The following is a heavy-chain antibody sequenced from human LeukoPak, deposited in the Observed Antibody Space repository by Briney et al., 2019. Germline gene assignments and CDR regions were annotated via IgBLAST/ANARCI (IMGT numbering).Heavy chain of an antibody. V-gene: IGHV3-23*01. D-gene: IGHD2-15*01. CDR3: AKDPRGATDFDY. CDR1: GFTFSSYA. CDR2: ISGSGGST. Sequence: GGSLRLSCAASGFTFSSYAISWVRQAPGKGLEWVSAISGSGGSTYYADSVKGRFTISRDNSKNTLYLQMNSLRAEDTAVYYCAKDPRGATDFDYWGQGTLVTVSS. J-gene: IGHJ4*02.